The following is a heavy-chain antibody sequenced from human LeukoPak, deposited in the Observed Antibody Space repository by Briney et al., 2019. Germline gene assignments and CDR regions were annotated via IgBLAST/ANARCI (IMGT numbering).Heavy chain of an antibody. CDR2: ISYSGST. V-gene: IGHV4-59*11. Sequence: SETLSLTCTASGDSFSSHYWTWIRQPPGKGLEWIGYISYSGSTNYNPSLESRVTISVDTSKNQFSLKLSSVTAADTAVYFCARDPTTVTKGFDIWGQGTLVTVSS. D-gene: IGHD4-17*01. J-gene: IGHJ3*02. CDR1: GDSFSSHY. CDR3: ARDPTTVTKGFDI.